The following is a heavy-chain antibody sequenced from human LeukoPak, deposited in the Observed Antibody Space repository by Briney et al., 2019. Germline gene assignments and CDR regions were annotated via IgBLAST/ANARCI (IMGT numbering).Heavy chain of an antibody. D-gene: IGHD2-2*01. CDR1: GYSLATFG. V-gene: IGHV1-2*02. J-gene: IGHJ6*02. CDR3: AREMAVVPAAAYYYYGMDV. Sequence: ASVKVSCKASGYSLATFGLNWVRQAPGQGLEWMGWINPNSGGTNYAQKFQGRVTMTRDTSISTAYMELSRLRSDDTAVYYCAREMAVVPAAAYYYYGMDVWGQGTTVTVSS. CDR2: INPNSGGT.